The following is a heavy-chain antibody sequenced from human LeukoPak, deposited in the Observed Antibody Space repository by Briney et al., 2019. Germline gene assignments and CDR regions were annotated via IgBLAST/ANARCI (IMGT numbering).Heavy chain of an antibody. D-gene: IGHD6-25*01. CDR3: AKISSSAESNFDY. J-gene: IGHJ4*02. CDR1: GFTFSTYA. Sequence: GGSLRLSCAASGFTFSTYAMHWVRQAPGKGLEWVAFIWPDGSKKYYADSVKGRFAISRENSKNTVYLQMNDLRPEDTALYFCAKISSSAESNFDYWGEGTLLTVSS. CDR2: IWPDGSKK. V-gene: IGHV3-30*02.